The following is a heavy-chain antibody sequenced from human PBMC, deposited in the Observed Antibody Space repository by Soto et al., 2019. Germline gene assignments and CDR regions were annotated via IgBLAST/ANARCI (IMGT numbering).Heavy chain of an antibody. CDR3: ARGAFGSGSYLFDY. D-gene: IGHD3-10*01. CDR1: GFTFSGYW. Sequence: EVQLVESGGGLVQPGGSLRLSCAASGFTFSGYWMHWVRQAPGKGLVWVTRINKDGSGSNYADSVKGRFTISRHNAKNTLYLQRNRLRVEDTAVYYCARGAFGSGSYLFDYWGQGTLVTVSS. CDR2: INKDGSGS. V-gene: IGHV3-74*01. J-gene: IGHJ4*02.